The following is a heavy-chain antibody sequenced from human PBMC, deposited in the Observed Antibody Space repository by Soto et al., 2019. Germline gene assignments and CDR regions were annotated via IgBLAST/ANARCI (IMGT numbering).Heavy chain of an antibody. CDR1: EFTFSSYA. V-gene: IGHV3-30*18. CDR2: VSNDGSNK. Sequence: QVQLVESGGGVVQPGESLRLSCAASEFTFSSYAMHWVRQAPGKGLEWVAVVSNDGSNKYYADSVKGRFTISRDNSKNTLNLQMNSLSAEDTAVYYCAKDQSTTSRSCHALDVWGQGTTVTVSS. CDR3: AKDQSTTSRSCHALDV. J-gene: IGHJ6*02. D-gene: IGHD2-2*01.